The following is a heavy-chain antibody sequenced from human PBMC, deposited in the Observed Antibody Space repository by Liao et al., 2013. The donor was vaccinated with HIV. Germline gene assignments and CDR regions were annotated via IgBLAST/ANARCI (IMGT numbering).Heavy chain of an antibody. V-gene: IGHV4-4*07. Sequence: QVQLQESGPGLVKPSETLSLTCTVSGGSISSYYWSWIRQPAGKGLEWIGRIYTSGSTNYNPSLKSRVTMSVDTSKNQFSLKLSSVTAADTAVYYCARVGDYYDSSGYFWDCFDYWGQGTLVTVSS. J-gene: IGHJ4*02. CDR1: GGSISSYY. CDR3: ARVGDYYDSSGYFWDCFDY. D-gene: IGHD3-22*01. CDR2: IYTSGST.